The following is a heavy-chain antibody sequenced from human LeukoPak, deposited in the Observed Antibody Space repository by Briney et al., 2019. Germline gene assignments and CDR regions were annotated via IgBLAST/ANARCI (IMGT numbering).Heavy chain of an antibody. J-gene: IGHJ4*02. D-gene: IGHD3-10*01. CDR3: ARVGYYASGPFSYFDY. V-gene: IGHV3-30-3*01. CDR1: GFTFSGYA. CDR2: IQYDGSNE. Sequence: GGSLRLSCAASGFTFSGYAMHWVRQAPGKGLEWVAVIQYDGSNEYYADSVKGRFTISRDNSKNTLYLQMNSLSVEDTAVYYCARVGYYASGPFSYFDYWGQGTLVTVSS.